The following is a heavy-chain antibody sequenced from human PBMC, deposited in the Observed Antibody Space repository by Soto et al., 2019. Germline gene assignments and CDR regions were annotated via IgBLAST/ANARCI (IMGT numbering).Heavy chain of an antibody. CDR3: ALLGGGSCHCEYCY. J-gene: IGHJ4*01. CDR2: ISSCGSTI. V-gene: IGHV3-11*01. CDR1: GFTFSNYY. D-gene: IGHD2-15*01. Sequence: GGSLRLSCAASGFTFSNYYMSWIRQAPAKGLEWVSYISSCGSTIYYADSVKGRFTISRDKAKNPLYLQMNSLRAEDTAVYYCALLGGGSCHCEYCYWGQGTLVTVSS.